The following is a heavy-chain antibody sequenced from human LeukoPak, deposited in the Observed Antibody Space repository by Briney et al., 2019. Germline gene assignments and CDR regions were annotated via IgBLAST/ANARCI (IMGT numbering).Heavy chain of an antibody. Sequence: SETLSLTCAVYGGSFSGYYWSWIRQPPGKGLEWIGEINHSGSTNYNPSLKSRVTISVDTSKNQFSLTLSTVTAADTAIYYCASRSEKNYYGVDVWGQGTTVIVSS. D-gene: IGHD6-19*01. CDR3: ASRSEKNYYGVDV. J-gene: IGHJ6*02. V-gene: IGHV4-34*01. CDR2: INHSGST. CDR1: GGSFSGYY.